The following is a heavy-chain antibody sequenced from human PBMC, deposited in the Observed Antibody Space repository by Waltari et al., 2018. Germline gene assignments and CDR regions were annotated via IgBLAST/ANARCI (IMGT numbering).Heavy chain of an antibody. CDR2: IYNSGTT. D-gene: IGHD3-3*01. V-gene: IGHV4-39*07. Sequence: QLQESGPGLVKPSETVSLTCSVSGDSIMKNNYHWGGIRQPPGKGLEWIGGIYNSGTTYYNPSLKSRVTISLDASRNQFSLRLSSVTAADTAVYYCARASTAIFGVVITGYNIWGQGTVVTVSS. J-gene: IGHJ3*01. CDR3: ARASTAIFGVVITGYNI. CDR1: GDSIMKNNYH.